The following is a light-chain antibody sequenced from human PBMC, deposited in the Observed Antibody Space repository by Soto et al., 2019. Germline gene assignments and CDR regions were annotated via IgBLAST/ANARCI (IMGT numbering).Light chain of an antibody. V-gene: IGKV1-5*03. CDR1: QSISSW. CDR3: QQYNSYWT. CDR2: KAS. J-gene: IGKJ1*01. Sequence: DIQMTQSPSTLSASVGDRVTITCRASQSISSWLAWYQQKPRKAPKLLIYKASSLESGVPSRFSGSGSGTAFTLTISSLQPDDFATYYCQQYNSYWTFGQGTKVEIK.